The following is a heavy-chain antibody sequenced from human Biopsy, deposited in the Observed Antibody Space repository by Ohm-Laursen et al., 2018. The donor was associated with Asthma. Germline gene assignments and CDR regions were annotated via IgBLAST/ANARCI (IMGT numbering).Heavy chain of an antibody. V-gene: IGHV1-3*01. D-gene: IGHD3-9*01. CDR3: ARTYYDFLTGQVNDAFAL. CDR1: GYTFINYA. J-gene: IGHJ3*01. CDR2: INAGDGNT. Sequence: ASVKVSCKVSGYTFINYAIHWVRQAPGPRLEWMGWINAGDGNTKYSQKFQGRVTITRDTSASTAYMDLRSLRSEDTAMYYCARTYYDFLTGQVNDAFALWGQGTMVTVSS.